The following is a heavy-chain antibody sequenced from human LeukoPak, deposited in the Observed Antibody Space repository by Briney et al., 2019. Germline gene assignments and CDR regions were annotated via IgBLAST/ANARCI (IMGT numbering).Heavy chain of an antibody. CDR2: INPSGGST. Sequence: GASVKVSCRASGYTFNSYGITWVRQAPGQGLEWMGIINPSGGSTSYAQKFQGRVTMTRDTSTSTVYMELSSLRSEDTAVYYCARELAYCGGDCYSGTNDAFDIWGQGTMVTVSS. V-gene: IGHV1-46*02. J-gene: IGHJ3*02. CDR3: ARELAYCGGDCYSGTNDAFDI. D-gene: IGHD2-21*02. CDR1: GYTFNSYG.